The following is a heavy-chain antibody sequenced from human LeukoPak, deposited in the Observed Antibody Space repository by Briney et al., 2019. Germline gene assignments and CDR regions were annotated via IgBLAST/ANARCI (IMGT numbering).Heavy chain of an antibody. Sequence: GGSLRLSCAASGLTFSSHWMHWVRQAPGKGLVWVSRITNDGSSTTYADSVKGRFTISRDNSKNTLYLQMNSLRAEDTAVYYCAKDGSLVVTARIGYWGQGTLVTVSS. J-gene: IGHJ4*02. D-gene: IGHD2-21*02. V-gene: IGHV3-74*01. CDR3: AKDGSLVVTARIGY. CDR1: GLTFSSHW. CDR2: ITNDGSST.